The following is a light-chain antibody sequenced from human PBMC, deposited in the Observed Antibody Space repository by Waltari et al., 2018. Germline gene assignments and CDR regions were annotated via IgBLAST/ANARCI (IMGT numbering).Light chain of an antibody. CDR1: QSVRTN. CDR3: QQYNDWPYT. J-gene: IGKJ2*01. CDR2: GTS. V-gene: IGKV3-15*01. Sequence: EIVMTQSPVTLSVSPGERAALSCRPSQSVRTNLAWYQQRPGQTPKPLIYGTSTRATEIPARFSGSGSGTEFTLTISSLQSEDFAVYYCQQYNDWPYTFGQGTKLEIK.